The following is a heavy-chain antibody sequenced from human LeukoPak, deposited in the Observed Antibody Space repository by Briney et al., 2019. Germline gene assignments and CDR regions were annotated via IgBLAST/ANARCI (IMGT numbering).Heavy chain of an antibody. CDR2: INHSGST. CDR3: AREDIAAAGTNPWCYFDY. J-gene: IGHJ4*02. CDR1: GGSFSGYY. Sequence: SETLSLTCAVYGGSFSGYYWSWIRQPPGKGLEWIGEINHSGSTNYNPSLKSRVTISVDTSKNQFSLQLNSVTPEDTAVYYCAREDIAAAGTNPWCYFDYWGQGTLVTVSS. V-gene: IGHV4-34*01. D-gene: IGHD6-13*01.